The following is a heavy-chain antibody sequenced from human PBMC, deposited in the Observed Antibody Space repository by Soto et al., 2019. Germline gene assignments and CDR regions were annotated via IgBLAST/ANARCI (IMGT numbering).Heavy chain of an antibody. CDR3: AHDNYDSSGYYPHDAFDI. CDR2: IYWNDDK. J-gene: IGHJ3*02. CDR1: GFSLSTNAVG. V-gene: IGHV2-5*01. Sequence: SGPTLVNPTQTLTLTCTFSGFSLSTNAVGVGWIRQPPGKALEWLALIYWNDDKRYSPSLKSRLTITKDTSKNQVVLTMTNMDPVDAATYYCAHDNYDSSGYYPHDAFDIWGQGTMVTVSS. D-gene: IGHD3-22*01.